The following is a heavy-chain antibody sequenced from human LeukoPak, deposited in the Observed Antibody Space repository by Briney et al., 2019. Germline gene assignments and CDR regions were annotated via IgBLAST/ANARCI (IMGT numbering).Heavy chain of an antibody. CDR1: GGSISRGGYY. V-gene: IGHV4-31*03. J-gene: IGHJ4*02. Sequence: PSQTLSLTCTVSGGSISRGGYYWSWIRQHPGKCLEWIGYIYYSGSTYYNPSLKSRVTISVDTSKNQFSLKLSSVTAADTAVYYCASSSIAARRSYFDYWGQGTLVTVSS. D-gene: IGHD6-6*01. CDR3: ASSSIAARRSYFDY. CDR2: IYYSGST.